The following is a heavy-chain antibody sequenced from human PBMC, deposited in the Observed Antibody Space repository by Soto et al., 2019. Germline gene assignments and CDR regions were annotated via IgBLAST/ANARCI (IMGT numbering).Heavy chain of an antibody. D-gene: IGHD5-18*01. V-gene: IGHV3-64*01. Sequence: GSLRLSCAASGFTFSSYAMHWVRQAPGKGLEYVSAISSNGGSTYYANSVKGRFTISRDNSKNTLYLQMGSLRAEDMAVYYCAKGMWIQLWSQIDYWGQGTLVTVSS. CDR3: AKGMWIQLWSQIDY. J-gene: IGHJ4*02. CDR1: GFTFSSYA. CDR2: ISSNGGST.